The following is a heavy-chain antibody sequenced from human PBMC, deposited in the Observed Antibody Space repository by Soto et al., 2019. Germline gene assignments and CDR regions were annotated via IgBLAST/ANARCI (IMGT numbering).Heavy chain of an antibody. J-gene: IGHJ3*02. CDR3: ARAHYHDSSGPNGRAFDI. Sequence: GGSLRLSCAASEFTFSDYAMHWVRQAPGKGLEWVAVISDDGDKVFYADSMKDRLTISRDNSRSTLFLQLTSLGPEDTALYYCARAHYHDSSGPNGRAFDIWGQGTMVTVSS. V-gene: IGHV3-30-3*01. CDR2: ISDDGDKV. CDR1: EFTFSDYA. D-gene: IGHD3-22*01.